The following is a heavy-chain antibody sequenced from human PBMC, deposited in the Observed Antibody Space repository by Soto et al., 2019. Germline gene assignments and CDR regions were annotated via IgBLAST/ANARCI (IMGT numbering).Heavy chain of an antibody. CDR2: ISGSGGST. D-gene: IGHD3-3*01. CDR3: ARDSADDFWSGYYIGLGGYQYYMDV. V-gene: IGHV3-23*01. Sequence: PGGSLRLSCAASGFTFSSYAMSWVRQAPGKGLEWVSAISGSGGSTYYADSVKGRFTISRDNSKNTLYLEMNSLRAEDTAVYYCARDSADDFWSGYYIGLGGYQYYMDVWGEGTTVTVSS. J-gene: IGHJ6*03. CDR1: GFTFSSYA.